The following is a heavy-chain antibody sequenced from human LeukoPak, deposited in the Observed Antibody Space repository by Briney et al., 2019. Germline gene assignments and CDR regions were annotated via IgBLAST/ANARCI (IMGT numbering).Heavy chain of an antibody. V-gene: IGHV1-69*13. D-gene: IGHD5-12*01. CDR3: ARGTDDYIVATTSLDY. CDR2: IIPISGTP. CDR1: GYTFISYD. J-gene: IGHJ4*02. Sequence: SVKVSCKASGYTFISYDINWVRQAPGQGLEWMGGIIPISGTPNYAQKFRDRVTFTADESTTTAYMELRSLRSEDTAVYYRARGTDDYIVATTSLDYWGQGTLVTVSS.